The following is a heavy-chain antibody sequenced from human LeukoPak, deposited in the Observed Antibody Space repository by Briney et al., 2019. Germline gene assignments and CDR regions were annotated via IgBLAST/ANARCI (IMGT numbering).Heavy chain of an antibody. Sequence: SPTLSPTCTVAGASISSYYWSSIRQHAGKGMEWIGRIYTSRSTKYNPSLKSRVTMSVDTSKNQFSLKLSSVTAADTAVYYCARHRMTTGTIPDFDYWGQGTLVTVSS. D-gene: IGHD4-11*01. J-gene: IGHJ4*02. V-gene: IGHV4-4*07. CDR3: ARHRMTTGTIPDFDY. CDR1: GASISSYY. CDR2: IYTSRST.